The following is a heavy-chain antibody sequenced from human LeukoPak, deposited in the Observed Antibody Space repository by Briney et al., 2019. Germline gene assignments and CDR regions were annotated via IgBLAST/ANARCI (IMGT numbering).Heavy chain of an antibody. V-gene: IGHV1-69*13. Sequence: SVKVSCKASGGTFSSYAISWVRQAPGQGLEWMGGIIPIFGTANYAQKFQGRVTITADESTSTAYMELSSLRSEDTAVYYCARVGSSGYYVDYWGQGTLVTVSS. CDR1: GGTFSSYA. CDR3: ARVGSSGYYVDY. CDR2: IIPIFGTA. D-gene: IGHD3-22*01. J-gene: IGHJ4*02.